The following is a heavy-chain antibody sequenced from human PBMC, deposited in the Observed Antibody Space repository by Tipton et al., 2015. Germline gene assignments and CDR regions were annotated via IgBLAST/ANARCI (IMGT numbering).Heavy chain of an antibody. CDR2: VYHTGTT. Sequence: TLSLTCSVFGGSITTINWCTWVRQPPGKGLEWIGEVYHTGTTNYTPSLKSRLTISVDKSKNHFSLKLNSVTAADTAVYYCAGHKDSGTYPLDYWGQGTLVTVSS. CDR1: GGSITTINW. J-gene: IGHJ4*02. CDR3: AGHKDSGTYPLDY. D-gene: IGHD3-10*01. V-gene: IGHV4-4*02.